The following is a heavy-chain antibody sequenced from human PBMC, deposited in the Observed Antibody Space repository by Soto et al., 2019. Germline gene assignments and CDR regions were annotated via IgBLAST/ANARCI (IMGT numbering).Heavy chain of an antibody. Sequence: EVQLVESGGGLVQPGRSLRLSCAASGFTFDDYAMHWVRQAPGKGLEWVSGISWNSGSIGYADSVKGRFTISRDNAKNSLYLQMNSLRAEDTDLYYCAKYSAGRSYYFDYWGQGTLVTVSS. V-gene: IGHV3-9*01. CDR2: ISWNSGSI. CDR1: GFTFDDYA. CDR3: AKYSAGRSYYFDY. J-gene: IGHJ4*02. D-gene: IGHD1-26*01.